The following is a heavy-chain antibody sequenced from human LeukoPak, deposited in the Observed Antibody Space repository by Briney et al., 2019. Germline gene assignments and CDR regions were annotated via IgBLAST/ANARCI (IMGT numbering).Heavy chain of an antibody. Sequence: PGGSLRLSCAASGFSFSSYEMTWVRQAPGKGLEWVSYISGIGSTIYYADSVKGRFTISRDNAKTSLYLQMNSLRAEDTAVYYCARDLSGVTGYTYGRGIDYWGQGTLVTVSS. CDR2: ISGIGSTI. J-gene: IGHJ4*02. CDR1: GFSFSSYE. V-gene: IGHV3-48*03. D-gene: IGHD5-18*01. CDR3: ARDLSGVTGYTYGRGIDY.